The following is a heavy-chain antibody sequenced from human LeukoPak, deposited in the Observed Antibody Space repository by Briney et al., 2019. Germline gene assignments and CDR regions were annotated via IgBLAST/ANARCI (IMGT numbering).Heavy chain of an antibody. D-gene: IGHD6-19*01. CDR1: GFTFGNYW. CDR2: IKGDGSHT. J-gene: IGHJ4*02. V-gene: IGHV3-74*01. Sequence: PGGSLRLSCAASGFTFGNYWMHWVRQAPGKGLVWVSRIKGDGSHTIYADSVKGRFTISRDNAKNTLYLQMNSLRAEDTAVYYCAKDRPVAGLGRNDYWGQGTLVTVSS. CDR3: AKDRPVAGLGRNDY.